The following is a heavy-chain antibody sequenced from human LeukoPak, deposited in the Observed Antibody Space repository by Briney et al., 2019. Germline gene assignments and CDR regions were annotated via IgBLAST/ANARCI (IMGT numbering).Heavy chain of an antibody. Sequence: GGSPRLSCAASGFTVSSNYMSWVRQAPGKGLEWVSVIYSGGTTYYADSVKGRFTISRDNSKNTLYLQMNSLRAEDTAVYYCARVRSGSYYDYWGQGTLVTVSS. J-gene: IGHJ4*02. D-gene: IGHD1-26*01. CDR2: IYSGGTT. CDR1: GFTVSSNY. V-gene: IGHV3-53*01. CDR3: ARVRSGSYYDY.